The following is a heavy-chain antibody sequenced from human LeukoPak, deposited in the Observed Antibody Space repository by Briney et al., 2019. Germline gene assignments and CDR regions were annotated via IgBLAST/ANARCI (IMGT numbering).Heavy chain of an antibody. J-gene: IGHJ4*02. D-gene: IGHD6-13*01. CDR1: GYSFTNYW. Sequence: GESLKISCKGSGYSFTNYWIGWVRQMPGKGLEWMGTVYPGNSDTRYSPSFQGQVTVSADKSISTAYLQWSSLKASDTAMYYCILAADGFDYWGQGTLVTVSS. CDR2: VYPGNSDT. CDR3: ILAADGFDY. V-gene: IGHV5-51*01.